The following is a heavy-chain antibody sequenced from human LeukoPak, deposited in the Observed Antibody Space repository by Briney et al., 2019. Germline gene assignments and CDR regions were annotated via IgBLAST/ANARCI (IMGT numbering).Heavy chain of an antibody. J-gene: IGHJ6*04. CDR3: LVPAGTPSGYYYGMDV. Sequence: PGGSLRHSRVASGFTASSNYISWVRPAPARGREWVSVIYSGGSTHAADSVKGRFTISRDNSKNTMYLQMNNLRAEDTDVYYCLVPAGTPSGYYYGMDVWGKGTTVTVSS. D-gene: IGHD2-2*01. V-gene: IGHV3-53*01. CDR2: IYSGGST. CDR1: GFTASSNY.